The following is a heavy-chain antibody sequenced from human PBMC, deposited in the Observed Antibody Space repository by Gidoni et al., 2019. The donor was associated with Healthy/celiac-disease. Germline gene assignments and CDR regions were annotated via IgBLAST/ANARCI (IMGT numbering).Heavy chain of an antibody. Sequence: EVQLVQSGAEVKKPGESLRISCKGSGYSFTTYWISWVRQMPGKGLEWMGRIDPSDSYTKYSPSFQGHVTISADKSINTAYLQWSSLKASDTAMYYCARGRSYYYDSSGYFVNWGQGTLVTVSS. D-gene: IGHD3-22*01. CDR2: IDPSDSYT. J-gene: IGHJ4*02. CDR1: GYSFTTYW. V-gene: IGHV5-10-1*03. CDR3: ARGRSYYYDSSGYFVN.